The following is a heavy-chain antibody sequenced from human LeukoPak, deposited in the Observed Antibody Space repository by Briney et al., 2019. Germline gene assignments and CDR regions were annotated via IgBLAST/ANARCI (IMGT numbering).Heavy chain of an antibody. Sequence: GEPLKISCKGSGYSFTSYWIGWVRQMPGKGLEWMGIIYPGDSDTRYSPSFQGQVTISAGKSISTAYLQWSSLKASDTAMYYCARDSSGYIHWFDPWGQGTLVTVSS. J-gene: IGHJ5*02. CDR1: GYSFTSYW. V-gene: IGHV5-51*01. D-gene: IGHD3-22*01. CDR3: ARDSSGYIHWFDP. CDR2: IYPGDSDT.